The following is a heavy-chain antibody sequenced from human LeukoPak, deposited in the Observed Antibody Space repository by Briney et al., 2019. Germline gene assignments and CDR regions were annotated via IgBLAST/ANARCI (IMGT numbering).Heavy chain of an antibody. J-gene: IGHJ4*02. CDR2: IYPGDSDT. V-gene: IGHV5-51*01. D-gene: IGHD2-2*01. CDR3: ARRLGCSTSSCPPDY. CDR1: GSSFNMYW. Sequence: GESLKISCRGSGSSFNMYWIGRVRQMPGKGLEWMGIIYPGDSDTRYSPSFHGQVTMSVDKSINTAFLEWGSLKASDTAMYYCARRLGCSTSSCPPDYWGQGTQVTVSS.